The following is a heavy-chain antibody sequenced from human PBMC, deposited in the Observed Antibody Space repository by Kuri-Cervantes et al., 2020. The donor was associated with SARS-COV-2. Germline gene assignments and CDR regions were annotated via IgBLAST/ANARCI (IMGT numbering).Heavy chain of an antibody. D-gene: IGHD3-3*01. V-gene: IGHV3-74*01. CDR1: GFTFSSYW. CDR2: INSDGSST. J-gene: IGHJ3*02. CDR3: ARGFLTWWGLGAFDI. Sequence: ETLSLTCAASGFTFSSYWMHWVRQAPGKGLVWVSRINSDGSSTSYADSVKGRFTISRDNAKNTLYLQMNSLRAEDTAVYYCARGFLTWWGLGAFDIWGQGTMVTVSS.